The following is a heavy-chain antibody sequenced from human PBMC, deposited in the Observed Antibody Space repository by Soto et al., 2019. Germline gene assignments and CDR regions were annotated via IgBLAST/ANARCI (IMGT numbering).Heavy chain of an antibody. V-gene: IGHV4-59*01. D-gene: IGHD3-22*01. Sequence: SAPLSLTCTVSGASIRSSYWSWIRHSPGEGLVWIEYVYYTGKSNYNPSLSGRVNVSVDTSKNKLSLKLTSVTAADTAVYYCARGFFETSTGHSNPFDMCGQGTMVT. CDR1: GASIRSSY. J-gene: IGHJ3*02. CDR3: ARGFFETSTGHSNPFDM. CDR2: VYYTGKS.